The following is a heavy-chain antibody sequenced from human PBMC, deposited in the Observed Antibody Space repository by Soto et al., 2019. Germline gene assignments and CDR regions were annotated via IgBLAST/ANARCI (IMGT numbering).Heavy chain of an antibody. J-gene: IGHJ3*02. V-gene: IGHV1-18*04. CDR2: ISAYNGNT. CDR3: ASRYCSGGSCYLAFDI. CDR1: GYTFTSYG. D-gene: IGHD2-15*01. Sequence: ASVKVSCKASGYTFTSYGISWVRQAPGQGLEWMGWISAYNGNTNYEQKLQGRVTMTTDTSTSTAYMELRSLRSDDTAVYYCASRYCSGGSCYLAFDIWGQGTMVTVSS.